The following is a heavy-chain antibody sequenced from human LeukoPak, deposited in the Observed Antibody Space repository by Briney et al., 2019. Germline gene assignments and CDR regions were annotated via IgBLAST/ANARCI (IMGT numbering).Heavy chain of an antibody. Sequence: PSETLSLTCAVYGGSFSGYYWSWIRQPPGKGLEWIGEINHSGSTNYNPSLKSRVTISVDTSKNQCSLKLSSVTAADTAVSYCARVRYSSGWTDYYYYYMDVWGKGTTVTVSS. J-gene: IGHJ6*03. V-gene: IGHV4-34*01. CDR2: INHSGST. D-gene: IGHD6-19*01. CDR1: GGSFSGYY. CDR3: ARVRYSSGWTDYYYYYMDV.